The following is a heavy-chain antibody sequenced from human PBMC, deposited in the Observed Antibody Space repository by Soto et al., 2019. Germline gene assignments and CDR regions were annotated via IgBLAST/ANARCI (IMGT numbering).Heavy chain of an antibody. D-gene: IGHD1-1*01. J-gene: IGHJ6*02. Sequence: SQNLSLTCAISVDGVSSNSAAWNWIRLSPSRGLEWLGRTYYRSKWYNDYAVSVKSRIIINSDTSKNQCSLQLDSVTPEDTAVYYCQHWGMDAWGQGTTVTVSS. CDR2: TYYRSKWYN. V-gene: IGHV6-1*01. CDR1: VDGVSSNSAA. CDR3: QHWGMDA.